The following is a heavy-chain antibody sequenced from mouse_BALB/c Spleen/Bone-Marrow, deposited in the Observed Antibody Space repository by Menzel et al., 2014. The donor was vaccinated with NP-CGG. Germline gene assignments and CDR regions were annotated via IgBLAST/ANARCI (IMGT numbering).Heavy chain of an antibody. CDR3: AGHYRYYFDY. Sequence: VKLQESGAELAKPGASVKMSCKASGYTFTSYWMHWVKQRPGQGLEWIGYINPSTGYTEYNQKFKDKATLTADKSSSTAYMQLSSLTSEDSAVYYCAGHYRYYFDYWGQGTTLTVSS. J-gene: IGHJ2*01. V-gene: IGHV1-7*01. CDR2: INPSTGYT. D-gene: IGHD2-14*01. CDR1: GYTFTSYW.